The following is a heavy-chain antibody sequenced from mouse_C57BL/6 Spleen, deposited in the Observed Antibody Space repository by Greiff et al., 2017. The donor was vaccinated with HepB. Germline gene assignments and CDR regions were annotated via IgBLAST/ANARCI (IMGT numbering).Heavy chain of an antibody. J-gene: IGHJ1*03. V-gene: IGHV1-53*01. Sequence: QVQRQQPGTELVKPGASVKLSCKASGDTFTSYWMHWVKQRPGQGLEWIGNINPSNGGTNYNEKFKSKATLTVDKSSSTAYMQLSSLTSEDSAVYYCARSNWGWYFDVWGTGTTVTVSS. CDR1: GDTFTSYW. CDR2: INPSNGGT. D-gene: IGHD4-1*01. CDR3: ARSNWGWYFDV.